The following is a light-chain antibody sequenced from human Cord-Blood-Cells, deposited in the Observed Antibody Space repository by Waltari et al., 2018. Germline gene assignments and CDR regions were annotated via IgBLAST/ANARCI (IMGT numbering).Light chain of an antibody. CDR1: QSVSSSY. CDR3: QQYGSSPRT. CDR2: VAS. J-gene: IGKJ1*01. Sequence: EIVLTQSPGTLSLSPGERATLSCRARQSVSSSYLAWYQQKPGQAPRLLIYVASTRATGIPDRFSGSAYGTDFTLNNSRAWPENFAVYYCQQYGSSPRTFGQGTKVAIK. V-gene: IGKV3-20*01.